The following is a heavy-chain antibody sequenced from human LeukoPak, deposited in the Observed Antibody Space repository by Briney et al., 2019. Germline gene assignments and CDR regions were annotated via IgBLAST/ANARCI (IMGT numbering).Heavy chain of an antibody. J-gene: IGHJ3*02. D-gene: IGHD3-22*01. CDR2: ISYDGSNK. V-gene: IGHV3-30*03. CDR1: GFTFSSYG. Sequence: GGSLRLSCAASGFTFSSYGMHWVRQAPGKGLEWVAVISYDGSNKYYADSVKGRFTISRDNSKNTLYLQMNSLRAEDTAVYYCARGGHDYYDRSGYYYMSAFDIWGQGTMVTVSS. CDR3: ARGGHDYYDRSGYYYMSAFDI.